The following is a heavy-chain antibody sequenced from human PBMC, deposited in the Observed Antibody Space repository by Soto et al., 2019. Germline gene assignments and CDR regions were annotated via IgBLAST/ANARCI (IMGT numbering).Heavy chain of an antibody. Sequence: QVQLQESGPGLVKPSETLSLTCTVSGGSISSYYWSWIRQPPGKGLEWIGYIYYSGSTNYNPSLKGRVTISVDTSKNQFSLKLSSVTAADTAVYYCARDAGDWYNSGWHLDYRGQGTLVTVSS. CDR2: IYYSGST. V-gene: IGHV4-59*01. J-gene: IGHJ4*02. D-gene: IGHD6-19*01. CDR1: GGSISSYY. CDR3: ARDAGDWYNSGWHLDY.